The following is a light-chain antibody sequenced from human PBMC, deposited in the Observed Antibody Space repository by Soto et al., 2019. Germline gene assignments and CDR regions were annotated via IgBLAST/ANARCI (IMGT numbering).Light chain of an antibody. V-gene: IGKV3-15*01. CDR1: QSVGSA. Sequence: EVVMTQSPATLSVSPGETATLSCRASQSVGSAVAWYQHKPGQAPRLLIVAASIRATGVPGRFSGGGSGTEFTLNISSLQSEEFAVYYCQQDKNWPPLTFGGGTTVEIK. J-gene: IGKJ4*01. CDR3: QQDKNWPPLT. CDR2: AAS.